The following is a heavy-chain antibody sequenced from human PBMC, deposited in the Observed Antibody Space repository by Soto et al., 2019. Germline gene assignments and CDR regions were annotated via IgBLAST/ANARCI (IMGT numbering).Heavy chain of an antibody. V-gene: IGHV1-8*01. CDR2: MNPSTGNS. Sequence: XSGTVGCPASGFAVPGYDTCWGRRAPGQGLEWMGWMNPSTGNSGYAQKFQGRVTMTSDTSISTAHMELSSLTSEDTAVYYCARRAETNGRHGFGADKYCFDLWAQGTLVTVSS. J-gene: IGHJ4*02. D-gene: IGHD3-3*01. CDR1: GFAVPGYD. CDR3: ARRAETNGRHGFGADKYCFDL.